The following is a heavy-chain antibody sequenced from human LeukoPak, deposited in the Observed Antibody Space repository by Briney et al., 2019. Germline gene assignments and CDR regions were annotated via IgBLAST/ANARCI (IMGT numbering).Heavy chain of an antibody. V-gene: IGHV3-13*01. Sequence: PGGSLRLSCAASGFTFSSYDMHWVRQAPGKGLEWVSAIGTAGDTYYPGSVKGRFTISRENAKNSLYLQMNSLRAGDTAVYYCARAGPGYYFDYWGQGTLVTVSS. CDR3: ARAGPGYYFDY. J-gene: IGHJ4*02. CDR1: GFTFSSYD. D-gene: IGHD7-27*01. CDR2: IGTAGDT.